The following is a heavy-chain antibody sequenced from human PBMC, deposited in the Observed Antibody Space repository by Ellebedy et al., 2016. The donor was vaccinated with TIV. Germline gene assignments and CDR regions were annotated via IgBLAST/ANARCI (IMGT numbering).Heavy chain of an antibody. J-gene: IGHJ5*02. CDR1: GYNFPTYW. Sequence: GESLKISCKGSGYNFPTYWINWVRQMPGQGLEWMGRIDPADSQTTYSPSFQGHVTIAVDKSANTAYLQWRSLKASDTAMYFCATQRGQLAVAGTGGWFDPWGQGTLVTVSS. V-gene: IGHV5-10-1*01. D-gene: IGHD6-19*01. CDR3: ATQRGQLAVAGTGGWFDP. CDR2: IDPADSQT.